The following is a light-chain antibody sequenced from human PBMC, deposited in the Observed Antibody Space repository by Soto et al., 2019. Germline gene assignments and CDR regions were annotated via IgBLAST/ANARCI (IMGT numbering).Light chain of an antibody. CDR3: SSFTTSSTYV. V-gene: IGLV2-14*02. Sequence: QSALTQPASVSGSPGQSITISCTGTSSDVGSHNLVSWYQQHPGKAPKLMIYEVNNRPSGVSYRFSGSKSGSTASLTISGLQAEDEADYYCSSFTTSSTYVFGAGTKLTVL. J-gene: IGLJ1*01. CDR1: SSDVGSHNL. CDR2: EVN.